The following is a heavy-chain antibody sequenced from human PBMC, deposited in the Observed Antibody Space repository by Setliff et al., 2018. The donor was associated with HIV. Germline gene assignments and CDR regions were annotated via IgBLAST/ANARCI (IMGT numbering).Heavy chain of an antibody. CDR1: GYTFTTYA. D-gene: IGHD6-19*01. CDR2: INAGNGNT. Sequence: ASVKVSCKASGYTFTTYAMHWVRQAPGQSREWIGWINAGNGNTKYSQKFQGRVTITRDTSANTAYMVLISLRSEDTAVYYCAREGQWLDMGDAFDIWGQGTMVTVSS. V-gene: IGHV1-3*01. CDR3: AREGQWLDMGDAFDI. J-gene: IGHJ3*02.